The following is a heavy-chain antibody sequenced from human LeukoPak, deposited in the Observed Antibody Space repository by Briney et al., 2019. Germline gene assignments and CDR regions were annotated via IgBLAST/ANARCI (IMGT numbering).Heavy chain of an antibody. D-gene: IGHD1-14*01. CDR1: GFTVSNNY. J-gene: IGHJ2*01. Sequence: GGSLRLSCAASGFTVSNNYMSWVRQVPGKGLEWVSVIYSGGSTYYADSVKGRFTISRDNSKNTLFLQMDSLRAEDTAVYYCAKAAENWYFDLWGRGTLVTVSS. V-gene: IGHV3-53*01. CDR2: IYSGGST. CDR3: AKAAENWYFDL.